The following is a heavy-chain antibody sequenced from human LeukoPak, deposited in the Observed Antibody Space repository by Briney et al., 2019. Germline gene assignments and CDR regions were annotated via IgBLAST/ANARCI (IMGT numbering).Heavy chain of an antibody. CDR2: ISSSSSYI. CDR1: GFTFSSYE. J-gene: IGHJ4*02. V-gene: IGHV3-21*01. CDR3: ARGQLYYDSSGFDY. D-gene: IGHD3-22*01. Sequence: GGSLRLSCAASGFTFSSYEMNWVRQAPGKGLEWVSSISSSSSYIYYVDSVKGRFTISRDNAKNSLYLQMNSLRAEDTAVYYCARGQLYYDSSGFDYWGQGTLVTVSS.